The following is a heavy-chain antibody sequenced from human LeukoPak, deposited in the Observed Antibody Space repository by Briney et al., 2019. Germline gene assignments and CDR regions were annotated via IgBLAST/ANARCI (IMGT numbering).Heavy chain of an antibody. CDR1: GGSITSTGYY. Sequence: PPETLSLTCSVSGGSITSTGYYWGWLRQSPGQGLEWIGNIQNSATFYYNPSLKSRVTISVDMSKNQFSLKLSSVTAADTAVYYCARLLGYCSDYNCPAWGSWGLGTLVTVSS. V-gene: IGHV4-39*01. J-gene: IGHJ4*02. CDR3: ARLLGYCSDYNCPAWGS. D-gene: IGHD2-15*01. CDR2: IQNSATF.